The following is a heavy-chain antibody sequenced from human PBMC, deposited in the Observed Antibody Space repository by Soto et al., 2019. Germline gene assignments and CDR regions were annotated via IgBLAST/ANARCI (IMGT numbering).Heavy chain of an antibody. CDR3: ARGDVFDL. CDR2: IYSSGNA. Sequence: QVQLQESGPGLVKPSETVSLICTVSGDSISGYYWSWIRQPDGKGLEWIGRIYSSGNANYNPSLKSLVSMSVDMSKNQFSLKVTSVTAADTAMYYCARGDVFDLWGQGTKVTVSS. V-gene: IGHV4-4*07. J-gene: IGHJ3*01. CDR1: GDSISGYY.